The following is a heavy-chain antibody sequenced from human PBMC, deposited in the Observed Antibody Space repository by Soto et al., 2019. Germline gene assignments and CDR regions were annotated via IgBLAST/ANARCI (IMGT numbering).Heavy chain of an antibody. CDR2: IIPILGIA. CDR1: GGTFSSYT. CDR3: AREPTVTTFNWFDP. J-gene: IGHJ5*02. D-gene: IGHD4-17*01. Sequence: QVQLVQSGAEVKKPGSSVKVSCKASGGTFSSYTISWVRQAPGQGLEWMGRIIPILGIANYAQKFQGRVTXXAXKSXSTAYMELSSLRSEDTAVYYCAREPTVTTFNWFDPWGQGTLVTVSS. V-gene: IGHV1-69*08.